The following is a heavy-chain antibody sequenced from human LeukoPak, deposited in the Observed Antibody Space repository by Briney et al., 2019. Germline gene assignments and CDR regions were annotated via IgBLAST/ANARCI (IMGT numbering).Heavy chain of an antibody. V-gene: IGHV1-46*01. CDR2: INPTGGST. J-gene: IGHJ4*02. D-gene: IGHD6-6*01. CDR3: ARTAARRFDY. Sequence: ASVKVSCKASEYTFPSYFMHWVRQAPGQGLEWMGIINPTGGSTTYAQKFQGRVTMTRDTSTSTVYMELSSLRSDDTAVYYCARTAARRFDYWGQGTLVTVSS. CDR1: EYTFPSYF.